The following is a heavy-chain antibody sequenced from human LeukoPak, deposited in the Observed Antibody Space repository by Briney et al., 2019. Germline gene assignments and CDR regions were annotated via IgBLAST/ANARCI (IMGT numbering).Heavy chain of an antibody. CDR2: IRKDGSEK. J-gene: IGHJ4*02. CDR1: GFTFSSHW. V-gene: IGHV3-7*01. Sequence: GGSLRLSCAASGFTFSSHWMSWVRQAPGKGLEWVANIRKDGSEKYYVDAVKGRFTISRDNAKTSLYLQMNSLRAEDTAVYYCARDLSGIAGYTYGRGIDYWGQGTLVTVSS. D-gene: IGHD5-18*01. CDR3: ARDLSGIAGYTYGRGIDY.